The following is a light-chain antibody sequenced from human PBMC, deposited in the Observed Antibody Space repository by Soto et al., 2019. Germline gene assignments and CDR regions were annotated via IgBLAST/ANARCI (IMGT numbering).Light chain of an antibody. CDR2: GAS. CDR3: QQYGYSLFT. J-gene: IGKJ3*01. Sequence: EIVLMQSPGTLSLSPGERATLSCRASQSVSSSYLTWYQQKPGQAPRLLIYGASSRATGIPDRFSGSGSGTDFTLTISRLEPEDFAVYYCQQYGYSLFTFGPGTKVDIK. CDR1: QSVSSSY. V-gene: IGKV3-20*01.